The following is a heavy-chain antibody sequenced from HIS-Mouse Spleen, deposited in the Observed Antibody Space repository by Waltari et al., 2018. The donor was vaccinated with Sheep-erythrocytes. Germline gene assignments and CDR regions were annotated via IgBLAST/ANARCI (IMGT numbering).Heavy chain of an antibody. J-gene: IGHJ2*01. CDR2: INYSGRT. CDR3: ARCPGGANWYFDL. V-gene: IGHV4-59*01. D-gene: IGHD3-10*02. Sequence: QVQLQESGPGLVKPSETLSLTCTVSGGSISSYYWSWIRQPPGKGLEWIGYINYSGRTNDNPALKSRVTISVDTSKNQFSLKLSSVTAADTAVYYCARCPGGANWYFDLWGRGTLVTVSS. CDR1: GGSISSYY.